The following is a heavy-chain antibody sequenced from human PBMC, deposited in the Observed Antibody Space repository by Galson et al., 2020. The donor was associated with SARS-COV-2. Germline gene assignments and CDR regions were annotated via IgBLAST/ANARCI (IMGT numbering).Heavy chain of an antibody. CDR2: SNTNGRT. Sequence: SETLSLTCTVSGGSISSGRYYWGWIRQAAGTGPEWIGHSNTNGRTNYNPSLKSRVTVSVETCRSQFSLKMTSVTAADTAVYYCARVTIWYGGLDYWGQGTLVTVSS. D-gene: IGHD3-10*01. V-gene: IGHV4-61*09. CDR1: GGSISSGRYY. J-gene: IGHJ4*02. CDR3: ARVTIWYGGLDY.